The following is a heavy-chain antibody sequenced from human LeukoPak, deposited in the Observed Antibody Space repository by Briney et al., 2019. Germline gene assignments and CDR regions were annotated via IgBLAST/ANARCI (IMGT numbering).Heavy chain of an antibody. Sequence: PGGSLRLSCAASGFTFSSYAVQWVRQAPGKGLEWVAIISYNGSNKNYADSVKGRFTISRDNSYNTLYLQMNSLRAEDTAVYYCARDRGDSAMVTWLDYSGQGTLVIVSS. CDR1: GFTFSSYA. D-gene: IGHD5-18*01. V-gene: IGHV3-30-3*01. CDR2: ISYNGSNK. CDR3: ARDRGDSAMVTWLDY. J-gene: IGHJ4*02.